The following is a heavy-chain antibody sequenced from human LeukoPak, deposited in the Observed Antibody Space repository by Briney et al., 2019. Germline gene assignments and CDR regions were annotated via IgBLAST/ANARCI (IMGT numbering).Heavy chain of an antibody. Sequence: PSETLSLTCTVSGGSISSYSWSWIRQPPGKGLEWIGYIYNSGSTNYNPSLKSRVTISVDTSKDQFSLKLSSVTAADTAVYYWARGRYGGSYWGQGTLVTVSS. J-gene: IGHJ4*02. D-gene: IGHD4-23*01. V-gene: IGHV4-59*01. CDR2: IYNSGST. CDR1: GGSISSYS. CDR3: ARGRYGGSY.